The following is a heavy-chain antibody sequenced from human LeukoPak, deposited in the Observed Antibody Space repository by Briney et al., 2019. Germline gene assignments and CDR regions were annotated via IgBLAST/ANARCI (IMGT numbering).Heavy chain of an antibody. V-gene: IGHV7-4-1*02. J-gene: IGHJ3*02. Sequence: ASVKLSCKASGYTFTSYAMNWMRQAPAQGPEWMGWINTNTGNPTYAQGFTGRFVFSLDTSVSTAYLQISSLKAEDTAVYYCARVDWNYGGGAFDIWGQGTMVTVSS. CDR1: GYTFTSYA. CDR3: ARVDWNYGGGAFDI. D-gene: IGHD1-7*01. CDR2: INTNTGNP.